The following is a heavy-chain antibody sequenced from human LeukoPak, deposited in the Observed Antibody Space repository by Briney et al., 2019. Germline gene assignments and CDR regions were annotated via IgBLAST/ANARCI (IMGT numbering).Heavy chain of an antibody. CDR1: GYTLTELS. V-gene: IGHV1-24*01. Sequence: ASVKVSCKVSGYTLTELSMHWVRQAPGKGLERMGGFGPEDGETIYAQKFQGRVTMTEDTSTDTAYMELSSLRSEDTAVYYCATDLGQPVGESSWGQGTLVTVSS. CDR3: ATDLGQPVGESS. J-gene: IGHJ5*02. CDR2: FGPEDGET. D-gene: IGHD3-10*01.